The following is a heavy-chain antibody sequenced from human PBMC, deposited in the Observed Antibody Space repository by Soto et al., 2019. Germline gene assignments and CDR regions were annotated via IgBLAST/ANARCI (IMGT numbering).Heavy chain of an antibody. CDR3: AGAAAGVVDY. CDR1: GGTFTSYA. J-gene: IGHJ4*01. D-gene: IGHD6-13*01. V-gene: IGHV1-69*13. CDR2: IIPIFGTA. Sequence: ASVKVSCKASGGTFTSYAISWVRQAPGQGLEWMGGIIPIFGTANYAQKFQGRVTITADESNSTAYMELSSLRSEDPAVSYCAGAAAGVVDYCGQGTLVAVSS.